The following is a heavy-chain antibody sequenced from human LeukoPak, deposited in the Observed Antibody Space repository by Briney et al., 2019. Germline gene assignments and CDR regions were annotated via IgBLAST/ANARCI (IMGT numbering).Heavy chain of an antibody. D-gene: IGHD4-11*01. J-gene: IGHJ3*02. CDR3: ARVTVSPYDAFDI. Sequence: RAGGSLTLSCAASGFTVSSNYMSWVRQAPGKGLEWVSVIYSGGSTYYADSVKGRFTISRDNSKNTLYLQMNSLRAEDTAVYYCARVTVSPYDAFDIWGQGTMVTVSS. V-gene: IGHV3-66*02. CDR1: GFTVSSNY. CDR2: IYSGGST.